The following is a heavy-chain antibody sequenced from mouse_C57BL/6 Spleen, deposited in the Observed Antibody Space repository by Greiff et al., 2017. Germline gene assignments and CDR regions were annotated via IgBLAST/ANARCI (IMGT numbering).Heavy chain of an antibody. CDR1: GYAFSSSW. CDR2: IYPGDGDT. V-gene: IGHV1-82*01. Sequence: QVQLKESGPELVKPGASVKISCKASGYAFSSSWLNWVKQRPGKGLEWIGRIYPGDGDTNYNGKLKGKATLTADKSSSTAYMQLSSLTSEDAAVYFCARPWFAYWGQGTLVTVSA. CDR3: ARPWFAY. J-gene: IGHJ3*01.